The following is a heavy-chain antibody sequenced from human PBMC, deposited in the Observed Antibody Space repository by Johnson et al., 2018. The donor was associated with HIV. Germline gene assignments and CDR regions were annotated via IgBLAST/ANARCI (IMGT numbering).Heavy chain of an antibody. J-gene: IGHJ3*02. CDR1: GFRFSDHY. D-gene: IGHD6-19*01. V-gene: IGHV3-11*04. Sequence: QVQLVESGGGLVKPGGSLRLSCAASGFRFSDHYMSWIRQAPGKGLEWVSDISSSGRSIYYADSVKGRFTISRDNAKNSLFLQMNSLRVEDTAVYYCASGIAVAGTLLDAFDIWGQGTMVTVSS. CDR2: ISSSGRSI. CDR3: ASGIAVAGTLLDAFDI.